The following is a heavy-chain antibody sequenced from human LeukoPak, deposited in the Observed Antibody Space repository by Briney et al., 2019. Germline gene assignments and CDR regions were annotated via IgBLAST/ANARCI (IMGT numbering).Heavy chain of an antibody. CDR3: AGVVVAGRNHFDY. CDR2: ITTYNGNT. D-gene: IGHD2-15*01. V-gene: IGHV1-18*01. J-gene: IGHJ4*02. CDR1: GYIFTSYA. Sequence: ASVKVSCKASGYIFTSYAISWVRQAPGQGLEWMGWITTYNGNTNSAQKLQGRVIMTTDTSTSTAFMELRSLTSDDTAMYYCAGVVVAGRNHFDYWGQGTLVTVSS.